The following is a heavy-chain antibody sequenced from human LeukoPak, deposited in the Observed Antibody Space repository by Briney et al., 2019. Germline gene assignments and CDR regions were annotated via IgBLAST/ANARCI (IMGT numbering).Heavy chain of an antibody. D-gene: IGHD3-10*01. CDR3: ARDFYGEGYFDY. J-gene: IGHJ4*02. V-gene: IGHV4-59*02. CDR1: GFTVSGNY. Sequence: GSLRLSCAASGFTVSGNYMTWIRQPPGKGLEWIGYIYYSGSTNYNPSLKSRVTISVDTSKNQFSLKLSSVTAADTAVYYCARDFYGEGYFDYWGQGTLVTVSS. CDR2: IYYSGST.